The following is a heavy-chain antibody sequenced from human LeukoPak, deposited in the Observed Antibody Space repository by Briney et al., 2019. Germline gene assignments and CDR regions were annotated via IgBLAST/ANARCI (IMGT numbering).Heavy chain of an antibody. Sequence: SETLSPTCTVSGGSISSYYWSWIPQPPGKGLEWIGYIYYSGSTNYNPSLKSRVTISVDTSKNQFSLKLSSVTAADTAVYYCARERVDTLEHGDYYYGMDVWGQGTTVTVSS. D-gene: IGHD5-18*01. V-gene: IGHV4-59*01. CDR3: ARERVDTLEHGDYYYGMDV. CDR2: IYYSGST. J-gene: IGHJ6*02. CDR1: GGSISSYY.